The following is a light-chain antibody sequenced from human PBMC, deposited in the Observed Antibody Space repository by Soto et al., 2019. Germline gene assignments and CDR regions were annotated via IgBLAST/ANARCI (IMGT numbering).Light chain of an antibody. CDR1: SSDVGDYNY. V-gene: IGLV2-8*01. Sequence: QSVLTQPPSASGSPGQSVTISCTGTSSDVGDYNYVSWYQQHPGKAPKLMIYEVDKRPSGVPDRFSGSKSGNTASLTVSGLQAEDEADYYCSSYTGSNDLGVFGGGTKVTVL. CDR3: SSYTGSNDLGV. CDR2: EVD. J-gene: IGLJ2*01.